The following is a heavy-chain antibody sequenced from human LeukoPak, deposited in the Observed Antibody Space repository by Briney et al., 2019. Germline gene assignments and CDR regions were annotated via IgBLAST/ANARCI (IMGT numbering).Heavy chain of an antibody. D-gene: IGHD2-2*01. Sequence: SETLSLTCAVYGGSFSGYYWSWIRQPPGKGLEWIGEINHSGSTNYNPSLKSRVTISVDTSKNQFSLKLSSVTAADTAVYYCASLVVPPNYYYYGMDVWGQGTTVTVSS. CDR2: INHSGST. CDR3: ASLVVPPNYYYYGMDV. J-gene: IGHJ6*02. V-gene: IGHV4-34*01. CDR1: GGSFSGYY.